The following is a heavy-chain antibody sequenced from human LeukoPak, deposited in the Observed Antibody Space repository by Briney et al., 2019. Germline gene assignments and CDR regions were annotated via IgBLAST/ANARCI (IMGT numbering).Heavy chain of an antibody. CDR3: ARDVPSGTTGTTYFQH. CDR2: IIPILGIA. Sequence: WASVKVSCKASGGTFSSYTISWVRQAPGQGLEGMGRIIPILGIANYAQKFQGRVTINADKSTSTAYMELSSLRSEDTAVYYCARDVPSGTTGTTYFQHWGQGTLVTVSS. J-gene: IGHJ1*01. CDR1: GGTFSSYT. V-gene: IGHV1-69*04. D-gene: IGHD1-1*01.